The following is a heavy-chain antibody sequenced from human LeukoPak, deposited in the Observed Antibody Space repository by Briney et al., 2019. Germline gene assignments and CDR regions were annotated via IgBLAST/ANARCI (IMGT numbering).Heavy chain of an antibody. Sequence: SETLSLTCTVSGGSISSYYWSWIRQPAGKGLEWIGRIYTSGSTNYNPSLKSRVTMSVDTSKNQFSLKLSSVTAADTAVYYCARVPYDFCSGYYVAFDYWGQGTLVTVSS. CDR1: GGSISSYY. D-gene: IGHD3-3*01. CDR2: IYTSGST. V-gene: IGHV4-4*07. J-gene: IGHJ4*02. CDR3: ARVPYDFCSGYYVAFDY.